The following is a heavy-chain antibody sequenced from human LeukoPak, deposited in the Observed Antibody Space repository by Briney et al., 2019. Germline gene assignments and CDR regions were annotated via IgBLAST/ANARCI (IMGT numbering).Heavy chain of an antibody. CDR2: ISSTSHNI. V-gene: IGHV3-48*01. D-gene: IGHD5-18*01. Sequence: PGGSLRLSCVGSGFTFSTFNFNWIRQAPGKGPEWVSSISSTSHNIYYTDSVKGRFTISRDNAKNSLFLQMNSLRVEDTAVYYCARSHTPMKNWFDPWGQGALVTVSS. CDR1: GFTFSTFN. CDR3: ARSHTPMKNWFDP. J-gene: IGHJ5*02.